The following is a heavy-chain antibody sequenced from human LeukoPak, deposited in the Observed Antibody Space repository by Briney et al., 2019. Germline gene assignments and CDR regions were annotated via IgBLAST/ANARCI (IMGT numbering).Heavy chain of an antibody. Sequence: ASVKVSCKASGYTFIAYYIHWLRQAPGQGLEWMGRINPNSGGTNYAQKFQGRVTMTRDTSITTAYMELNSLRSEDTAVYYCARDGSYSAIGPPKNAFDIWGQGTMVTVSS. CDR3: ARDGSYSAIGPPKNAFDI. CDR2: INPNSGGT. D-gene: IGHD1-26*01. J-gene: IGHJ3*02. CDR1: GYTFIAYY. V-gene: IGHV1-2*06.